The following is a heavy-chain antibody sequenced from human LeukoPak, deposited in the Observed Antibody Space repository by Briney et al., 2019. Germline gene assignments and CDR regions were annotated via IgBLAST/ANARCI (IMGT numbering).Heavy chain of an antibody. CDR1: GFTFSSYS. V-gene: IGHV3-23*01. Sequence: GGSLRLSCAASGFTFSSYSMNWVRQAPGKGLEWVSVISGSGGSTYYADSVRGRFTISRDNSKNILYLQMNSLRAEDTALYYCARGIDGGSGWLYFDYWGQGTLVTVSS. CDR3: ARGIDGGSGWLYFDY. D-gene: IGHD6-19*01. CDR2: ISGSGGST. J-gene: IGHJ4*02.